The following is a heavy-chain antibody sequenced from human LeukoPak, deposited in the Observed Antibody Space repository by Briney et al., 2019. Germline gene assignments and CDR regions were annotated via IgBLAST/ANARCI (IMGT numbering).Heavy chain of an antibody. CDR3: ARGRPTTSIAAAGVNWFDP. V-gene: IGHV1-69*06. D-gene: IGHD6-13*01. Sequence: SVKVSCKASGGTFSSYAISWVRQAPGQGLEWMGGVIPIFGTANYAQKFQGRVTITADKSTSTAYMELSSLRSEDTAVYYCARGRPTTSIAAAGVNWFDPWGQGTLVTVSS. CDR2: VIPIFGTA. J-gene: IGHJ5*02. CDR1: GGTFSSYA.